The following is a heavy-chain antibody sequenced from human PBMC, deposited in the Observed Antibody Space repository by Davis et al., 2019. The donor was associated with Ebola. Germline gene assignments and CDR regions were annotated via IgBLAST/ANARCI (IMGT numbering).Heavy chain of an antibody. CDR3: TRVLGLTDNDY. CDR2: IKSKTSGETI. J-gene: IGHJ4*02. D-gene: IGHD1-26*01. Sequence: PGGSLRLSCAASGFTFSNGCMSWVRQAPGKGLEWVGRIKSKTSGETIDYAAPVKGRFSISRDDSKTTLYLQMTGMETEDTAVYYCTRVLGLTDNDYWGQGTLVTVSS. V-gene: IGHV3-15*01. CDR1: GFTFSNGC.